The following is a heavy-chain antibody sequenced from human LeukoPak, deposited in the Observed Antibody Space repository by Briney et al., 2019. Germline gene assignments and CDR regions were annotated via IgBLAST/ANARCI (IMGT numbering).Heavy chain of an antibody. Sequence: ASVKVSCTPSGYTFTSYGISWVRQAPGQGLEWMGWISDYNGNTNYAQKLQGRVTMTTDTSTSTAYMELRSLRSDDTAVYYCARDSIVVVPAALHYWGQGTLVTVSA. J-gene: IGHJ4*02. CDR1: GYTFTSYG. CDR2: ISDYNGNT. D-gene: IGHD2-2*01. V-gene: IGHV1-18*01. CDR3: ARDSIVVVPAALHY.